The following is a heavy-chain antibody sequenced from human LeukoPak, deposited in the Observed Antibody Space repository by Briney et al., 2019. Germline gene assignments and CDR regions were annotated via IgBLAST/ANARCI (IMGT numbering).Heavy chain of an antibody. V-gene: IGHV3-23*01. CDR2: ISGSGGST. CDR3: AKMTTVTIDYFDY. CDR1: GFTFSSYA. Sequence: GGSLRLSCAASGFTFSSYAMSWVRQAPGKGLEWVSAISGSGGSTYYADSVKGRFTISRDNSKNTLYLQMNSLRVEDTAVYYCAKMTTVTIDYFDYWGQGTLVTVSS. J-gene: IGHJ4*02. D-gene: IGHD4-17*01.